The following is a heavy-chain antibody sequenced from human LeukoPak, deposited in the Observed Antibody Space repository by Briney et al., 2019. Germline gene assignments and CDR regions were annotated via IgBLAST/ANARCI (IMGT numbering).Heavy chain of an antibody. Sequence: SETLSLTCTLSGGPISTYYWTWIRQPAGKGLEWLGRIYSTGSTNFNPPLKGRVTLSVDTSKNQFSLKLNSLTAADTAVYYCARTSSSNTLPFDHWGQGTLVTASS. CDR3: ARTSSSNTLPFDH. CDR2: IYSTGST. J-gene: IGHJ4*02. V-gene: IGHV4-4*07. CDR1: GGPISTYY.